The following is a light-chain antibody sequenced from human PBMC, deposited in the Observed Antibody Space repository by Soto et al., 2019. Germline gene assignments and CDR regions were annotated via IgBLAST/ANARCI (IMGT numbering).Light chain of an antibody. V-gene: IGKV3-20*01. J-gene: IGKJ1*01. CDR3: QQYGSSPQT. CDR2: GAS. Sequence: IVLTQSPGTLSLSPGERATLACRASQSVSSSYLACYQQKPGQAPSLLNYGASSRATGIQDRFSGSGSGTDFTLTISSLEPDDFAVYSCQQYGSSPQTFFQGNKVEIK. CDR1: QSVSSSY.